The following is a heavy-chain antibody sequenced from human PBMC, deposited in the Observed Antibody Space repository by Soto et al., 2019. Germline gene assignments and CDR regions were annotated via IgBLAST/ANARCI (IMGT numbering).Heavy chain of an antibody. CDR2: IIPLFGTA. J-gene: IGHJ4*02. Sequence: QVQLVQSGAEVKKPGSSVKVSCKASGGTFSTYAIDWVRQAPGQGLKWMGGIIPLFGTAKYAQNFQGRITITADESTNTAYMELRSLRSQDTAVYYCARGVHYDSSGYYYFYWGQGTLVTVSS. CDR1: GGTFSTYA. CDR3: ARGVHYDSSGYYYFY. V-gene: IGHV1-69*01. D-gene: IGHD3-22*01.